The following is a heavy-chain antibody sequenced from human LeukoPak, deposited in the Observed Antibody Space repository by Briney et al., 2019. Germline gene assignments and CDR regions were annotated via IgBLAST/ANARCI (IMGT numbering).Heavy chain of an antibody. D-gene: IGHD3-3*01. Sequence: GGSLRLSCAASGFTFSSYAMHWVRQAPGKGLEWVAVISYDGSNKYYADSVKGRSTISRDNSKNTLYLQMNSLRAEDTAVYYCAREDAITIFGVVTDNWFDPWGQGTLVTVSS. CDR1: GFTFSSYA. J-gene: IGHJ5*02. V-gene: IGHV3-30-3*01. CDR3: AREDAITIFGVVTDNWFDP. CDR2: ISYDGSNK.